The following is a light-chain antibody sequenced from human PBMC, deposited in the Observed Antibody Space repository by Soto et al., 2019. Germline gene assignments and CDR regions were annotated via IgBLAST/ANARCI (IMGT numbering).Light chain of an antibody. CDR2: RDV. Sequence: SYELTQPLSVSVALGQTARITCGGNNNGRKNVHWYQHKPGQAPLLVIYRDVNRPSGIPERFSGSNSGNTATLTISRAQAGDEADYYCQVWDSSTAAWGFGGGTKLTVL. V-gene: IGLV3-9*01. J-gene: IGLJ3*02. CDR1: NNGRKN. CDR3: QVWDSSTAAWG.